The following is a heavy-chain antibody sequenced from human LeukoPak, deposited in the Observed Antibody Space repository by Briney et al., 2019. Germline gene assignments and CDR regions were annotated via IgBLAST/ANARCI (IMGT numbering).Heavy chain of an antibody. J-gene: IGHJ4*02. V-gene: IGHV4-34*01. CDR2: INHSGST. D-gene: IGHD1-26*01. CDR1: GGSFSGYY. CDR3: ARRVGARRGNFDY. Sequence: SETLSLTCAVYGGSFSGYYWSWIRQPPGKGLEWIGEINHSGSTNYNPSLKSRVTISVDTSKNQFSLKLSSVTAADTAVYYCARRVGARRGNFDYWGQGILVTVSS.